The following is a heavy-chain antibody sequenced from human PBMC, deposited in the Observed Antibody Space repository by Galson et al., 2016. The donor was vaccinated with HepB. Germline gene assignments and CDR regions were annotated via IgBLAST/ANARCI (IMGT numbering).Heavy chain of an antibody. CDR2: MSYDGIKK. D-gene: IGHD6-19*01. CDR1: GFTIRAYG. J-gene: IGHJ2*01. V-gene: IGHV3-30*18. CDR3: AKQGDSGFWFFDL. Sequence: SLRLSCAAAGFTIRAYGMHWVRQAPGKGLEWVAFMSYDGIKKYYPDSVEGRFTISRDTSNNTLYLEMNSLRDGDTAVYYCAKQGDSGFWFFDLWGRGTLVTVSS.